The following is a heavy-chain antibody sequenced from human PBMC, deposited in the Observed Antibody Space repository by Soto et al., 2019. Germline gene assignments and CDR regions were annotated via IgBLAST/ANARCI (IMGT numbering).Heavy chain of an antibody. D-gene: IGHD2-2*01. Sequence: SETLSLTCTVSGGSISSYYWSWIRQPAGKGLEWIGRIYTSGSTNYNPSLKSRVTMSVDTSKNQFSLKLSSVTAADTAVYYCARVGVVVPAATTGHYYYGMDVWGQGTTVTVSS. CDR1: GGSISSYY. CDR2: IYTSGST. J-gene: IGHJ6*02. CDR3: ARVGVVVPAATTGHYYYGMDV. V-gene: IGHV4-4*07.